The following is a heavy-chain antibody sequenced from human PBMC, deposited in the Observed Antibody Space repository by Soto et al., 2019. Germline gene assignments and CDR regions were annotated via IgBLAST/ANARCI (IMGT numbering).Heavy chain of an antibody. CDR1: GFSLSTSGVG. Sequence: QITLKESGPTLVKPTQTLTLTCTFSGFSLSTSGVGVGWIRQPPGKALEWLALIYWDDDKRYSPSLKSRLTITKDTSKNQVVLTMTNMDPVDTATYYCAHIRVYEQLNAFDIWGQGTMVTVSS. J-gene: IGHJ3*02. CDR3: AHIRVYEQLNAFDI. V-gene: IGHV2-5*02. D-gene: IGHD6-13*01. CDR2: IYWDDDK.